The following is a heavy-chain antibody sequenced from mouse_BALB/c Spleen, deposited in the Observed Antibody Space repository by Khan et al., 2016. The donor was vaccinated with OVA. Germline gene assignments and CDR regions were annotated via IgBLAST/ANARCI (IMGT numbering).Heavy chain of an antibody. V-gene: IGHV9-1*02. CDR3: ARISSYWYSDV. Sequence: QIQLVQSGPELKKPGETVKISCKASGYTFTNYGMNWVKQAPGKGLKWMGWINTYTGEPTYADDFKGRFVFSLETSASTAYLQISNLKNEDMTTYFCARISSYWYSDVWGAGTTVTVSP. D-gene: IGHD6-2*01. J-gene: IGHJ1*01. CDR1: GYTFTNYG. CDR2: INTYTGEP.